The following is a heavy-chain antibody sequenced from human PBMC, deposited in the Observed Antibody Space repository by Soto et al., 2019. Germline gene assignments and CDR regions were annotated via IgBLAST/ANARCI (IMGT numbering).Heavy chain of an antibody. J-gene: IGHJ4*02. D-gene: IGHD5-18*01. Sequence: EVQLVESGGGLVQPGGSLRLSCAASGFTVSSNYMSWVRQAPGKGLEWVSVIYSGGSTYYADSVKGRFTSSRHNSKNTLYLKMNSLRAEDAAVYYCGRGYSYGVSPFDYWGQGTLVTVSS. CDR1: GFTVSSNY. CDR2: IYSGGST. V-gene: IGHV3-53*04. CDR3: GRGYSYGVSPFDY.